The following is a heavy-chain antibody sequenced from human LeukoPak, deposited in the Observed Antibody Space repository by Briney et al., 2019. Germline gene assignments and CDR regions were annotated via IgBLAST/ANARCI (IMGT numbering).Heavy chain of an antibody. V-gene: IGHV3-9*01. D-gene: IGHD3-10*01. CDR2: IAWNSGNT. CDR1: GFTFDNYI. Sequence: GGSLRLSCAASGFTFDNYIMHWLRQAPGKGLEWVSGIAWNSGNTGFADSVKGRFTISRDNAENSLYLQMNSLRAEDTALYYCANDMNSYGSGSSYNPWGPFDSWGQGTLVAVSS. CDR3: ANDMNSYGSGSSYNPWGPFDS. J-gene: IGHJ4*02.